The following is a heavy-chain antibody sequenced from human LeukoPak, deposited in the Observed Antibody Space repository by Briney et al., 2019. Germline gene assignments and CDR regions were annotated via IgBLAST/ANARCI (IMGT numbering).Heavy chain of an antibody. CDR3: AIRGSSYFDY. CDR2: IFSGDST. D-gene: IGHD6-6*01. Sequence: GGSLRLSCAASGITVTSSYMSWVRQAPGKGLEWVSIIFSGDSTYYTDSVKGRFTISRDNSKNTLYLQMNSLRAEDTAVYYCAIRGSSYFDYWGQGTLVTVSS. CDR1: GITVTSSY. V-gene: IGHV3-66*01. J-gene: IGHJ4*02.